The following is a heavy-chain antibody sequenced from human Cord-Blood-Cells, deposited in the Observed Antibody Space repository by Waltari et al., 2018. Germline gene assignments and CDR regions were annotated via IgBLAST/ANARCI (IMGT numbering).Heavy chain of an antibody. CDR3: ARKYCTGGVCYDAFDI. Sequence: QVQLVQSGAEVKKPGASVKVSCKASGYTFTGYYMHWVRQAPGQGLEWMGWINPNSGGTNYAQKLQGWVTMTRDTSISTAYMELSRLRSDDTAVYYCARKYCTGGVCYDAFDIWGQGTMVTVSS. J-gene: IGHJ3*02. CDR2: INPNSGGT. D-gene: IGHD2-8*02. V-gene: IGHV1-2*04. CDR1: GYTFTGYY.